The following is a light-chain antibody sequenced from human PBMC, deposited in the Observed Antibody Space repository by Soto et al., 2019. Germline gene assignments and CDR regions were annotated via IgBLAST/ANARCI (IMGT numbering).Light chain of an antibody. CDR2: GAS. Sequence: EIMLTQSPGTLSLSQGERATRSCRASQSVSSNYVAWYQQKPGQAPRLLIHGASSRATGIPDRFSGSGSGTDFTLTISRLEPEDFAVYYCQQYGSSLFSFGPGTKVDIK. V-gene: IGKV3-20*01. J-gene: IGKJ3*01. CDR1: QSVSSNY. CDR3: QQYGSSLFS.